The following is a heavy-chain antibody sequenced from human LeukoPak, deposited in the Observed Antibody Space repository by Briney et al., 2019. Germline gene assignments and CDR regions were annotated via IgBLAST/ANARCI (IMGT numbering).Heavy chain of an antibody. Sequence: SGTLSLTCAVYGGSFSGYYWSWIRQPPGKGLEWIGEINHSGSTNYNPSLKSRVTISVDTSKNQFSLKLSSVTAADTAVYYCARDLGMAGIAPVDYWGQGTLVTVSS. CDR1: GGSFSGYY. J-gene: IGHJ4*02. CDR2: INHSGST. CDR3: ARDLGMAGIAPVDY. D-gene: IGHD6-19*01. V-gene: IGHV4-34*01.